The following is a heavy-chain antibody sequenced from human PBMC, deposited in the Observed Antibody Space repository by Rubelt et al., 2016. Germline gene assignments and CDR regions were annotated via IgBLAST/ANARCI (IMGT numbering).Heavy chain of an antibody. J-gene: IGHJ5*02. CDR3: VRAPGTTVRFGFNP. D-gene: IGHD1-7*01. CDR1: GFTFSSYW. CDR2: INSDGSST. V-gene: IGHV3-74*01. Sequence: GGSLRLSCAASGFTFSSYWMHWVRQVPGKGLVWVSRINSDGSSTIYVDSVKGRFTISRDNAKNMLYLQMTSLRADDTALYYCVRAPGTTVRFGFNPWGQGTLVTVSS.